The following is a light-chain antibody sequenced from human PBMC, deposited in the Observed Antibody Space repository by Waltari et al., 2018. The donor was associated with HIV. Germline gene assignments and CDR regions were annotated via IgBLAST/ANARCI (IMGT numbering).Light chain of an antibody. Sequence: QSALTQPVSVSGSPGQSITIACTGTSSDVGSYNLVSWYQQHPGKAPKLMIYEGSKRPSGVSNRFSGSKSGNTASLTISGLQAEDEADYYCCSYAGSSTLEVFG. CDR3: CSYAGSSTLEV. CDR2: EGS. J-gene: IGLJ2*01. V-gene: IGLV2-23*01. CDR1: SSDVGSYNL.